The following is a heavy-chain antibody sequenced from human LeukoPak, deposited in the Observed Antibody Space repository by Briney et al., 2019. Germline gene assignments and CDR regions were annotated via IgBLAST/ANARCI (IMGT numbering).Heavy chain of an antibody. D-gene: IGHD3-3*01. CDR2: IIDSGST. CDR1: GESFSGYY. CDR3: ARGLASGYPPIPFDY. J-gene: IGHJ4*02. Sequence: SETLSLTCAVYGESFSGYYWTWIRQPPGTGLEWIGEIIDSGSTNYNSSLKSRVTISVDTSKNQFSLNLSSVTAADTAVYYCARGLASGYPPIPFDYWGQGTLVTVSS. V-gene: IGHV4-34*12.